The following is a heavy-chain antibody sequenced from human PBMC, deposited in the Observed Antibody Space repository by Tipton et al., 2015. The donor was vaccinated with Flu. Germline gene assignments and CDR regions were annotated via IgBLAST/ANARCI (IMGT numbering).Heavy chain of an antibody. CDR3: AREADSSGYYPFDY. CDR2: IYYSGST. D-gene: IGHD3-22*01. Sequence: TLSLTCTVSGGSISSYYWSWIRQPPGKGLEWIGYIYYSGSTNYNPSLKSRVTISVDTSKNQFSLKLSSVTAAGTAVYYCAREADSSGYYPFDYWGQGTLVTVSS. CDR1: GGSISSYY. J-gene: IGHJ4*02. V-gene: IGHV4-59*01.